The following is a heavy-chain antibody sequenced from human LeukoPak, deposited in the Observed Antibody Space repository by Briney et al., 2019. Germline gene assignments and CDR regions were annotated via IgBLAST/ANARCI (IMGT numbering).Heavy chain of an antibody. Sequence: ASVKVSCKASGYTFTSYGISWVRQAPGQGLEWMGWISAYNGNANYAQNLQGRVTMTTDTSTSTAYMELRSLRSDDTAMYYCARDRTIAAAGTPDYWGQGTLVTVSS. CDR1: GYTFTSYG. D-gene: IGHD6-13*01. CDR3: ARDRTIAAAGTPDY. CDR2: ISAYNGNA. V-gene: IGHV1-18*01. J-gene: IGHJ4*02.